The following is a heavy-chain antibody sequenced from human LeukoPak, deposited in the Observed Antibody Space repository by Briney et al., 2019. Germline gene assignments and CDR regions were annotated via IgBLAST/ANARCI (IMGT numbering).Heavy chain of an antibody. CDR3: ASYSDYYDSSGYYRAHFDDAFDI. V-gene: IGHV1-2*02. CDR1: GYTFTGYY. J-gene: IGHJ3*02. CDR2: INPNSGGT. D-gene: IGHD3-22*01. Sequence: ASVKVSCKASGYTFTGYYMHWVRQAPGQGLEWMGWINPNSGGTNYAQKFQGRVTMTRDTSISTAYMELSRLRSDDTAVYYRASYSDYYDSSGYYRAHFDDAFDIWGQGTMVTVSS.